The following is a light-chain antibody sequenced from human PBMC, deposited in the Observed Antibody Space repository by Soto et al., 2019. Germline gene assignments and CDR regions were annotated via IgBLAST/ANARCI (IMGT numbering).Light chain of an antibody. CDR2: AAS. J-gene: IGKJ4*01. Sequence: DIQMTQSPSSLSVSVGDRVTITYRASQSIGGFLNWYQQKLGKAPKLLIYAASSLQSGVPSRFSGSGSGTDFTLTISSLQPEDFATYYCQQSYSTPLTFGGGTKVEI. V-gene: IGKV1-39*01. CDR3: QQSYSTPLT. CDR1: QSIGGF.